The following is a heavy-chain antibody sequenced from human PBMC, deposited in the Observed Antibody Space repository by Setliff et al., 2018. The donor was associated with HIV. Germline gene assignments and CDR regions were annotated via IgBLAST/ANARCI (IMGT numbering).Heavy chain of an antibody. D-gene: IGHD2-2*02. V-gene: IGHV4-4*09. CDR1: GGSITYYY. Sequence: KPSETLSLTCTVSGGSITYYYWSWVRQPPGKGLEWIGYIYTSGSTNYNPSLKSRVTISLDTSKNQFSLKLSSVTAADTAVYYCARQERYCTSADCYRYFNYWGQGTLVTVSS. CDR2: IYTSGST. CDR3: ARQERYCTSADCYRYFNY. J-gene: IGHJ4*02.